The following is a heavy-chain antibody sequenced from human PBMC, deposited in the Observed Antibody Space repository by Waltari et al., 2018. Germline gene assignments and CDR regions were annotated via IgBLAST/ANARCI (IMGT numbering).Heavy chain of an antibody. CDR1: GFTFSSYG. Sequence: QVQLVESGGGVVQPGRSLRLSCAASGFTFSSYGMHWVRQAPGKGLEWVAVISYDGSNKYYADSGKGRFTISRDNSKNTLYLQMNSLRAEDTAVYYCAKDKRGNYFDYWGQGTLVTVSS. V-gene: IGHV3-30*18. CDR2: ISYDGSNK. J-gene: IGHJ4*02. CDR3: AKDKRGNYFDY.